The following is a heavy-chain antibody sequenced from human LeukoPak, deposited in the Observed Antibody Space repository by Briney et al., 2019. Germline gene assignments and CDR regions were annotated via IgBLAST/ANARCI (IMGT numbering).Heavy chain of an antibody. CDR2: IISNGGST. Sequence: PGGSLRLSCSASGFTFSVYAIHWVRQAPGKGLEYVSTIISNGGSTYYADSVKGRFTISRDNSKNTLYLQMSSLRTEDSAIYYCVKLAAPGAIWYFDLWGRGTLVTVSS. CDR3: VKLAAPGAIWYFDL. D-gene: IGHD3-10*01. J-gene: IGHJ2*01. CDR1: GFTFSVYA. V-gene: IGHV3-64D*06.